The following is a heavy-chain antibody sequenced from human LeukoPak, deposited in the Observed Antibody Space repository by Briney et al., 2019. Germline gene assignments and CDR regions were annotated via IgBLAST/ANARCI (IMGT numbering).Heavy chain of an antibody. CDR3: ATHSIAAAANAFDI. J-gene: IGHJ3*02. D-gene: IGHD6-13*01. CDR1: GFTVSSNY. CDR2: IYSGGST. Sequence: TGGSLRLSCAASGFTVSSNYMSWVRQAPGKGLEWVSVIYSGGSTYYADSVKGRFTISRHNSKNTLYLQMNSLRAEDTAVYYCATHSIAAAANAFDIWGQGTMVTVSS. V-gene: IGHV3-53*04.